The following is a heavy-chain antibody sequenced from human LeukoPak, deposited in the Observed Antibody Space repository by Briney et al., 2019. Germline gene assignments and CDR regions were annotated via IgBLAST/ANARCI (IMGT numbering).Heavy chain of an antibody. CDR2: INHSGST. CDR3: ASGSPVSNWFDP. J-gene: IGHJ5*02. Sequence: ASETLSLTCAVYGGSFSGYYWSWIRQPPGKGLEWIGEINHSGSTNYNPSLKSRVTISVDTSKNQFSLKLSSVTAADTAVYYCASGSPVSNWFDPWGQGTLVTVSS. V-gene: IGHV4-34*01. CDR1: GGSFSGYY.